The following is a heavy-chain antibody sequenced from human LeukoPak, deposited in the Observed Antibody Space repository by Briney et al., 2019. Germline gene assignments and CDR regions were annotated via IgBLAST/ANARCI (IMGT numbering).Heavy chain of an antibody. CDR2: IYYSGST. CDR1: GGSISSYY. D-gene: IGHD1-1*01. CDR3: ARGPSKLDNWFDP. J-gene: IGHJ5*02. Sequence: SETLSLTCTVSGGSISSYYWGWIRQPPGKGLEWIGYIYYSGSTNYNPSLKSRVTISVDTSKNQFSLKLSSVTAADTAVYYCARGPSKLDNWFDPWGQGTLVTVSS. V-gene: IGHV4-59*01.